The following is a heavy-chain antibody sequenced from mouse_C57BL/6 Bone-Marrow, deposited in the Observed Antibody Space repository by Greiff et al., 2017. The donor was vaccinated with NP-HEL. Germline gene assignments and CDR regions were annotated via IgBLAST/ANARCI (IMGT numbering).Heavy chain of an antibody. CDR1: GYTFTGYW. D-gene: IGHD2-1*01. Sequence: QVQLQQPGAELVMPGASVKLSCKASGYTFTGYWMHWVKQRPGQGLEWIGEIDPSDSYTNYNQKFKGKSTLTVDKSSSTAYMQLSSLTSEDSAVYYCARDGNYYYYAMDYWGQGTSVTVSS. V-gene: IGHV1-69*01. CDR3: ARDGNYYYYAMDY. CDR2: IDPSDSYT. J-gene: IGHJ4*01.